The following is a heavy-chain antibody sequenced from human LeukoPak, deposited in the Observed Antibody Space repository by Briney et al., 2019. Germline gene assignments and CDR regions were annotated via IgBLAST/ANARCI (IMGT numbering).Heavy chain of an antibody. Sequence: GESLKISCRGSGYSFTSHWIGWVRQMPGKGLEWMAIIYAGDSGTRISPSFQGQVTISADKSISTTYLQWSSLKASDTAIYYCTRHIAAAGPDYWGQGTLVTVSS. J-gene: IGHJ4*02. CDR2: IYAGDSGT. D-gene: IGHD6-13*01. CDR1: GYSFTSHW. CDR3: TRHIAAAGPDY. V-gene: IGHV5-51*01.